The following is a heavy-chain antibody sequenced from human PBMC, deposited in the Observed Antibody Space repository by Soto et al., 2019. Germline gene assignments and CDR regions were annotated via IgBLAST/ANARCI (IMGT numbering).Heavy chain of an antibody. V-gene: IGHV3-23*01. D-gene: IGHD3-22*01. CDR3: GKARIESYDNSGVGP. CDR2: ISASGAST. J-gene: IGHJ5*02. Sequence: GGSLRLSCAASGFTFSSYDMSWVRQAPGKGLEWVSAISASGASTYYADSVKGRFTISRDNSKNTLFLQMNSLRAEDTAVYYCGKARIESYDNSGVGPWGQGTLVIVSS. CDR1: GFTFSSYD.